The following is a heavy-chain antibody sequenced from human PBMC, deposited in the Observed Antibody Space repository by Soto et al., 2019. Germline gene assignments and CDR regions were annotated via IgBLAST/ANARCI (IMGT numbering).Heavy chain of an antibody. J-gene: IGHJ2*01. CDR3: ARHPAGDLWFGEGLTGYFDL. V-gene: IGHV4-39*01. CDR1: GGSISSSSYY. Sequence: QLQLQESGPGLVKPSETLSLTCTVSGGSISSSSYYWGWIRQPPGKGLEWIGSIYYSGSTYYNPSLKSRVTISVDTSKNQFSLKLSSVTAADTAVYYCARHPAGDLWFGEGLTGYFDLWGRGTLVTVSS. CDR2: IYYSGST. D-gene: IGHD3-10*01.